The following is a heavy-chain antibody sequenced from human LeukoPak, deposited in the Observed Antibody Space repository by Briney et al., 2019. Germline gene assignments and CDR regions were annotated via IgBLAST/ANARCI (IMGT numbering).Heavy chain of an antibody. CDR3: ARDSWELRAFDY. D-gene: IGHD1-26*01. J-gene: IGHJ4*02. Sequence: SETLSLTCAVYGASFSGYYWSWVRQPPGKWLEWVGEINHSGSTNYNPSLKSRVTISVDTSKNQFSLKLSSVTAADTAVYYCARDSWELRAFDYWGQGTLVTVSS. V-gene: IGHV4-34*01. CDR1: GASFSGYY. CDR2: INHSGST.